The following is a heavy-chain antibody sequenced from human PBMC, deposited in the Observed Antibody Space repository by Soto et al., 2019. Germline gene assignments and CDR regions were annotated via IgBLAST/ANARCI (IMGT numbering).Heavy chain of an antibody. CDR2: ISGSGIST. CDR3: AKEPVGPDWYFDL. CDR1: GFSFGSYA. J-gene: IGHJ2*01. V-gene: IGHV3-23*01. Sequence: GGSLRLSCATSGFSFGSYAMSWVRQAPGKGLEWVSGISGSGISTHYADSVKGRFTVSRDNSKNTLYLQMNSLRAEDTAVYNCAKEPVGPDWYFDLWGRGTLVTVSS.